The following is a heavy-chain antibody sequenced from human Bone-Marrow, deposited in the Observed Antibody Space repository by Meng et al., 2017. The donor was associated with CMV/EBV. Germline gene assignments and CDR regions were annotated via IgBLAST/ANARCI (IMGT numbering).Heavy chain of an antibody. CDR3: ASRVVRAAIEDAFDI. Sequence: ASVKVSCKASGGTFSSYAISWVRQAAGQGLEWMGWMNPTNGNTGYAQNFQGRVTMTRNTSIRTAYMELSRLRSEDTAVYYCASRVVRAAIEDAFDIWGQGTMVTV. V-gene: IGHV1-8*02. CDR2: MNPTNGNT. CDR1: GGTFSSYA. D-gene: IGHD2-2*01. J-gene: IGHJ3*02.